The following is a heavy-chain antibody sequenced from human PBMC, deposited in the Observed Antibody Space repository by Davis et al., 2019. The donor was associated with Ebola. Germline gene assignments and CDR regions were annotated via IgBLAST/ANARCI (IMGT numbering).Heavy chain of an antibody. J-gene: IGHJ4*02. Sequence: ASVKVSCKASGYTFTSYYMHWVRQAPGQGLEWMGIINPSSGSTSHTQKFQGRVTMTRDTSTSTVYMELSSLRSEDTAVYYCARDRAGGDWLTSSYFDYWGQGILVTVSS. D-gene: IGHD3/OR15-3a*01. V-gene: IGHV1-46*01. CDR3: ARDRAGGDWLTSSYFDY. CDR1: GYTFTSYY. CDR2: INPSSGST.